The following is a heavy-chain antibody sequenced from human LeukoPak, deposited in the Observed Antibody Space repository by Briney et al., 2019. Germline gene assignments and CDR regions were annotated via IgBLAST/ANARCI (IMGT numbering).Heavy chain of an antibody. CDR2: TYCRSKWYN. D-gene: IGHD2-15*01. V-gene: IGHV6-1*01. Sequence: SQTLSLTCAISGDSVSSNSAVWNWIRQSPSRGLEWLGRTYCRSKWYNDYAVSVKSRITIKPDTSKNQFSLQLNSATPEDTAVYYCARLGLGGAFDIWGQGTMVTVSS. CDR3: ARLGLGGAFDI. CDR1: GDSVSSNSAV. J-gene: IGHJ3*02.